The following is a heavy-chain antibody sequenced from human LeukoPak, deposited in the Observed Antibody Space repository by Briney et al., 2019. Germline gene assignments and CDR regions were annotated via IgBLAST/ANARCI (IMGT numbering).Heavy chain of an antibody. J-gene: IGHJ3*02. D-gene: IGHD3-10*01. CDR1: GFTFSSYS. Sequence: SGGSLRLSRAASGFTFSSYSMNWVRQAPGKGLEWVSSISSSSSYIYYADSVKGRFTISRDNAKNSLYLQMNSLRAEDTAVYYCAAMVRGVIIPLDAFDIWGQGTMVTVSS. CDR2: ISSSSSYI. CDR3: AAMVRGVIIPLDAFDI. V-gene: IGHV3-21*01.